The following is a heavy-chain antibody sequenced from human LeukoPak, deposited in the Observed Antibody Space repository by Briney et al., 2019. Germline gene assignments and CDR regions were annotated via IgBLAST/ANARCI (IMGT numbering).Heavy chain of an antibody. Sequence: GRSLRLSCAASGFTFSSYAMHWVRQAPGRGLEWVSSISSSSSYIYYADSVKGRFTISRDNAKNSQYLQMNSLRAEDTAVYYCARDPWTNSDYDGFDYWGQGTLVTVSS. V-gene: IGHV3-21*01. CDR2: ISSSSSYI. J-gene: IGHJ4*02. CDR1: GFTFSSYA. D-gene: IGHD5-12*01. CDR3: ARDPWTNSDYDGFDY.